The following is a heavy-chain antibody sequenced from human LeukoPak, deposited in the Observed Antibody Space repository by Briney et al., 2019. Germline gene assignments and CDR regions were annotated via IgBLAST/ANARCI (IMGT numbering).Heavy chain of an antibody. CDR1: GYSISSGYY. CDR2: IYHSASA. J-gene: IGHJ4*02. Sequence: SETLSLTCAVSGYSISSGYYWGWIRQPPGKGPEWIGNIYHSASAYYNPSLKSRVTISVDTSKNQFSLKLGSVTAADTAVYYCAGGAQPFDYWGQGTLVTVSS. D-gene: IGHD1-1*01. V-gene: IGHV4-38-2*01. CDR3: AGGAQPFDY.